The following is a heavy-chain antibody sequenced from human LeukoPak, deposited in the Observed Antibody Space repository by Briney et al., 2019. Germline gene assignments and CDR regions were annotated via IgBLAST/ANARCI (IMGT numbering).Heavy chain of an antibody. J-gene: IGHJ3*02. CDR2: IYTSGST. CDR3: AREITIFGVVPDAFDI. D-gene: IGHD3-3*01. CDR1: GASISSGSYD. V-gene: IGHV4-61*02. Sequence: PSETLSLTCTVAGASISSGSYDWGWIRQPAGKGLQWIERIYTSGSTNYNPSLKSRFTISVDTSKNQFSLKLSSVTAADTAVYYCAREITIFGVVPDAFDIWGQGTMVTVSS.